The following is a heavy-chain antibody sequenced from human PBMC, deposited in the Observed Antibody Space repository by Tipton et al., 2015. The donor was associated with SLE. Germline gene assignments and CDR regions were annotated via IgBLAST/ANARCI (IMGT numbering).Heavy chain of an antibody. J-gene: IGHJ4*02. CDR3: AREATWIQFWFYDF. D-gene: IGHD5-18*01. V-gene: IGHV4-39*02. Sequence: TLSLTCTVSGGSISRSSYHWAWIRQPPGKGLEWIGAMDHSGKTYYNPSLKSRVTISVDMSKNQLSLRETSVTAADTATYYCAREATWIQFWFYDFWGQGNLVTVSS. CDR2: MDHSGKT. CDR1: GGSISRSSYH.